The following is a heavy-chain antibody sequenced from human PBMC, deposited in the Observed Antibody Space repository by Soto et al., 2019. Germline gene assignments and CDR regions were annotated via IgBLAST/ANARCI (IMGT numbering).Heavy chain of an antibody. CDR1: GFSFSISP. CDR3: ARDPKTSGGQHWAFNYFDS. V-gene: IGHV3-30-3*01. J-gene: IGHJ4*02. D-gene: IGHD7-27*01. CDR2: ISYDGTNK. Sequence: GSLRLSCAASGFSFSISPMHWVRQAPGKGPEWVALISYDGTNKFYADSVKGRFTISRDNSKGTLYLQVDSLRPEDAAVYYCARDPKTSGGQHWAFNYFDSWGQGTLGTVSS.